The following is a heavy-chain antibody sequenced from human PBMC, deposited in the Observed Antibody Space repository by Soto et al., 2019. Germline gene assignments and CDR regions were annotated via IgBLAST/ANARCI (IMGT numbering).Heavy chain of an antibody. D-gene: IGHD6-6*01. CDR3: ARDSAPYPYSSSSNYYYYGMDV. CDR2: IYYSGST. J-gene: IGHJ6*02. Sequence: SETLSLTCTVSGGSISSSSYYWGWIRQPPGKGLEWIGYIYYSGSTYYNPSLKSRVTISVDTSKNQFSLKLSSVTAADTAVYYCARDSAPYPYSSSSNYYYYGMDVWGQGTTVTVSS. CDR1: GGSISSSSYY. V-gene: IGHV4-31*03.